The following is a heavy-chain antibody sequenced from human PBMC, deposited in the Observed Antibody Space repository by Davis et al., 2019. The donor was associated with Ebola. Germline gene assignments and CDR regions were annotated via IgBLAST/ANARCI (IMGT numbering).Heavy chain of an antibody. CDR2: ISASGGAT. CDR3: AKDLTSYYGSGDFFDY. J-gene: IGHJ4*02. D-gene: IGHD3-10*01. V-gene: IGHV3-23*01. Sequence: GESLKISCAASGFLFSSYAMSWVRQAPGRGLEWVSSISASGGATFYADSVKGRIVMSRDNSNDTLYLRMNNLRAEDTAIYYCAKDLTSYYGSGDFFDYWGQGILFTVSS. CDR1: GFLFSSYA.